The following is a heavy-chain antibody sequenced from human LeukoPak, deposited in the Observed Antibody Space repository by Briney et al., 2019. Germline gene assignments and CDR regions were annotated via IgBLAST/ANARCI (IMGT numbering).Heavy chain of an antibody. CDR2: IYSDNT. CDR3: VEGGAAGFDY. V-gene: IGHV3-53*01. D-gene: IGHD6-13*01. Sequence: GGSLRLSCTVSGFTVSSNSMSWVRQAPGKGLEWVSFIYSDNTHYSDSVKGRFTISRDNSKNTLYLQMNSLGAEDTAVYYCVEGGAAGFDYWGQGTLVAVSS. CDR1: GFTVSSNS. J-gene: IGHJ4*02.